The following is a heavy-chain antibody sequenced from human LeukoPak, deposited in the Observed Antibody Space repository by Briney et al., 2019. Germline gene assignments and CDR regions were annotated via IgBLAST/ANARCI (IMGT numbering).Heavy chain of an antibody. J-gene: IGHJ6*02. D-gene: IGHD4-17*01. CDR2: IIPIFGTA. Sequence: SVKVSCKASGGTFSSYAICWVRQAPGQGLEWMGGIIPIFGTANYAQKFQGRVTITADESTSTAYMELSSLRSEDTAVYYCASRSQRSHDYGDYEYYYYGMDVWGQGTTVTVSS. CDR1: GGTFSSYA. V-gene: IGHV1-69*13. CDR3: ASRSQRSHDYGDYEYYYYGMDV.